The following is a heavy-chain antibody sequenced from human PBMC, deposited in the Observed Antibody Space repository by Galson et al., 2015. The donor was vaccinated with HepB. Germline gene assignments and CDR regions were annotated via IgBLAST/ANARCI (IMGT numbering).Heavy chain of an antibody. CDR3: AREISSSWYLFDS. Sequence: CAASGFTFSSYSMSWVRQVPGKGLEWISYVSRNSGAVYYADSVKGRFTISRDNAKNSLFLQMNSLRAEDTAVYYCAREISSSWYLFDSWGQGTLVTVSS. V-gene: IGHV3-48*01. J-gene: IGHJ4*02. CDR1: GFTFSSYS. D-gene: IGHD6-13*01. CDR2: VSRNSGAV.